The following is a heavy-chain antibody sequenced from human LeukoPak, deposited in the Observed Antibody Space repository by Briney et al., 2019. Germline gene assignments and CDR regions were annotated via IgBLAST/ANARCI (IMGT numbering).Heavy chain of an antibody. Sequence: GGTLRLSCAASGFTFSSYWMSWVRQAPGKGLEWVANIKQDGSEKYYVDSVKGRFTISRDNAKNSLYLQMNSLRAEDTAVYYCARNLFGVVNDLDYWGQGTLVTASS. CDR3: ARNLFGVVNDLDY. V-gene: IGHV3-7*01. CDR2: IKQDGSEK. CDR1: GFTFSSYW. J-gene: IGHJ4*02. D-gene: IGHD3-3*01.